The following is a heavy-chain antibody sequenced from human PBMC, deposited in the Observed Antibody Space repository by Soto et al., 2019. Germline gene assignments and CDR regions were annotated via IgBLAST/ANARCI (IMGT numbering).Heavy chain of an antibody. Sequence: ASVKVSCKASGYTFTGYYMHWVRQAPGQGLEWMGWINPNSGGTNYAQKFQGRVTMTRDTSISTAYMELSRLRSGDTAVYYCARVQQQLSSGMDVWGQGTTVTVSS. J-gene: IGHJ6*02. D-gene: IGHD6-13*01. V-gene: IGHV1-2*02. CDR2: INPNSGGT. CDR1: GYTFTGYY. CDR3: ARVQQQLSSGMDV.